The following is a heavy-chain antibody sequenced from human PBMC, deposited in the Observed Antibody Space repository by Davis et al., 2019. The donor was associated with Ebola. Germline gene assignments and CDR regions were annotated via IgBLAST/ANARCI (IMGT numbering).Heavy chain of an antibody. J-gene: IGHJ5*02. CDR1: GGSISSSSYY. D-gene: IGHD3-22*01. Sequence: MPGGSLRLSCTVSGGSISSSSYYWGWIRQPPGKGLEWIGEIYHSGSTNYNPSLKSRVTISVDKSKNQFSLKLSSVTAADTAVYYCARIREYYYDSSGYYSSRWFDPWGQGTLVTVSS. CDR3: ARIREYYYDSSGYYSSRWFDP. V-gene: IGHV4-39*07. CDR2: IYHSGST.